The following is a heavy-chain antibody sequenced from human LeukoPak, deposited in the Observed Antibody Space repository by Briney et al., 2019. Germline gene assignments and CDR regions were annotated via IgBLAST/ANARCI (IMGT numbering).Heavy chain of an antibody. D-gene: IGHD1-1*01. CDR1: GFTFSSYA. J-gene: IGHJ5*02. Sequence: GGSLRLSCAASGFTFSSYALSWVRQAPGKGLEWVSTISGSGGSTYYADSVKGRFTISRDNSKNTLYLQMNSLRAEDTAVYYCAKDPTTGTTPNWFDPWGQGTLVTVSS. V-gene: IGHV3-23*01. CDR2: ISGSGGST. CDR3: AKDPTTGTTPNWFDP.